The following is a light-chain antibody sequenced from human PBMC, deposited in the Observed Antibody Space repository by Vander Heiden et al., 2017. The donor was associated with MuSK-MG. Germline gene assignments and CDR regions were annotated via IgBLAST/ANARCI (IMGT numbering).Light chain of an antibody. CDR1: QGISSD. CDR2: LAS. Sequence: DIQLTQSPSFLSASVGDRVTITCLAGQGISSDLAWYQQNPGKAPKLLIYLASTLQSGVPSRFSGSGSGTEFTLTISSLQPEDFATYYCQQLYSYPHTFGGGTKVEIK. J-gene: IGKJ4*01. V-gene: IGKV1-9*01. CDR3: QQLYSYPHT.